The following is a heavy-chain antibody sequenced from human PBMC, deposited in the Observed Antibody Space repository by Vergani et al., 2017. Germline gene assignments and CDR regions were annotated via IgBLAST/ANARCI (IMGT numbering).Heavy chain of an antibody. J-gene: IGHJ3*02. V-gene: IGHV4-34*01. CDR2: INHSGST. D-gene: IGHD3/OR15-3a*01. CDR3: ARGVGPADAFDI. CDR1: GGSFSGYY. Sequence: QVQLQQWGAGLLKPSETLSLTCAVYGGSFSGYYWSWIRQPPGKGLEWIGEINHSGSTNYNPSLKSRVTISVDTSKNQFPLKLSSVTAADTAVYYCARGVGPADAFDIWGQGTMVTVSS.